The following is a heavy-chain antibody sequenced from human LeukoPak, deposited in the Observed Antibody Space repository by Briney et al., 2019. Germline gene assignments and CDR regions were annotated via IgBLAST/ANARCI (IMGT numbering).Heavy chain of an antibody. CDR2: IKQDGSEK. CDR1: GFTFSSYW. CDR3: ARVGRYGDYDY. V-gene: IGHV3-7*01. D-gene: IGHD4-17*01. J-gene: IGHJ4*02. Sequence: AGGSLRLSCAASGFTFSSYWMSWDRQAPGTGLEWVANIKQDGSEKYYVDSVKGRFTISRDNAKNSLYLQMNSLRAEDTAVYYCARVGRYGDYDYWGQGTLVTVSS.